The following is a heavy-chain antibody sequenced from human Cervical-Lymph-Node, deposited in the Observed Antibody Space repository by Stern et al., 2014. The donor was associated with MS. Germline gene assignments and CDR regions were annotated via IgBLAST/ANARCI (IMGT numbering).Heavy chain of an antibody. CDR2: IRTKRYDETT. CDR1: GFPLGDYA. V-gene: IGHV3-49*03. Sequence: EVQLVESGEGLVQPGRPLGLPCTVFGFPLGDYAMGWFPKVPGRGRGGEGFIRTKRYDETTQYGASVKGRFTISRDDSRSIAYLQMSSLKSEDTAVYYCTRGRGTNSYHWGQGVLVTVSS. CDR3: TRGRGTNSYH. D-gene: IGHD2-2*01. J-gene: IGHJ4*02.